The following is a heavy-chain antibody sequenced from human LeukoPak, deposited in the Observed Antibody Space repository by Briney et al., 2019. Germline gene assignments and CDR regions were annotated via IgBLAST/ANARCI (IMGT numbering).Heavy chain of an antibody. Sequence: ASVKVSCKASGYTFTSYGISWVRQAPGQGLEWMGWISAYNGNTNYAQKLQGRVTMTTDTSTSTAYMELRSLRSDDTAVYYCARARCSGGSCYDYYYYMDVWGKGTTVTVCS. D-gene: IGHD2-15*01. V-gene: IGHV1-18*01. CDR3: ARARCSGGSCYDYYYYMDV. CDR1: GYTFTSYG. CDR2: ISAYNGNT. J-gene: IGHJ6*03.